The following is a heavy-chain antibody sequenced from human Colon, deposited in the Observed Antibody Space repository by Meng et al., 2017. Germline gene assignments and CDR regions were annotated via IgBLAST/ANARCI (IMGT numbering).Heavy chain of an antibody. Sequence: VQLVQSGAEGRKPGASVKVSCKASGYTFNTYQMHWVRQAPGQGLEWMGIINPSGGGTLYAQKFQGRVTMTSDTSTSTVYMELSSLRSEDTAVYYCARERLGESPDYWGQGTLVTVSS. CDR3: ARERLGESPDY. J-gene: IGHJ4*02. V-gene: IGHV1-46*02. CDR2: INPSGGGT. CDR1: GYTFNTYQ. D-gene: IGHD3-16*01.